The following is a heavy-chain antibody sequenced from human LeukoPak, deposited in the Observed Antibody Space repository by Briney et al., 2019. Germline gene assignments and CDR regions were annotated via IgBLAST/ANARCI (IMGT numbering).Heavy chain of an antibody. V-gene: IGHV1-2*02. D-gene: IGHD5-12*01. Sequence: ASVKVSCKASGYTISDYFMHWVRQAPGQGLEWMGWINPNTNGINYAQKFQGRVIMTRDTSINTAYMELRSLTSDDTAIYYCASARYSGHEPFDFWGRGTLVTVST. CDR1: GYTISDYF. CDR2: INPNTNGI. CDR3: ASARYSGHEPFDF. J-gene: IGHJ4*02.